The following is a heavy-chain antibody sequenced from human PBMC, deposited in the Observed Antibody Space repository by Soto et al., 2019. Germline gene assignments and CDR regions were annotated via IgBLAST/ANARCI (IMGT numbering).Heavy chain of an antibody. CDR2: INAGNGNT. Sequence: GASVKVSCKASCNTFTNYAMHWGRPAPGQRLEWMGWINAGNGNTKYSQKFQGRVNITRDTSASTGYMELSSLKSEDTAGDYCARDAYITGIPDYWGQGTLVTVSS. CDR3: ARDAYITGIPDY. CDR1: CNTFTNYA. J-gene: IGHJ4*02. D-gene: IGHD2-21*01. V-gene: IGHV1-3*01.